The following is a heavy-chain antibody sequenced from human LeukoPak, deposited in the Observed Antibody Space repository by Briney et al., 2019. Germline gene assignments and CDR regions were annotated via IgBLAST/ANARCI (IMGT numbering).Heavy chain of an antibody. Sequence: GGSLRLSCAASGFTFSSYAMRWVRQAPGKGLEWVSAISGSGGSTYYADSVKGRFTISRDNSKNTLYLQMNSLRAEDTAVYYCAKVLTYYYDSSGSPFDYWGQGTLVTVSS. J-gene: IGHJ4*02. CDR1: GFTFSSYA. V-gene: IGHV3-23*01. CDR3: AKVLTYYYDSSGSPFDY. CDR2: ISGSGGST. D-gene: IGHD3-22*01.